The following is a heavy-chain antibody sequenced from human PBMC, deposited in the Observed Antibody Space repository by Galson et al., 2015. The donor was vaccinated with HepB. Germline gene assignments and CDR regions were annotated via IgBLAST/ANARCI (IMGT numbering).Heavy chain of an antibody. J-gene: IGHJ4*02. CDR1: GGSFSGYY. CDR3: ARRDIVVVVAATEQNTPPRYFDY. Sequence: ETLSLTCAVYGGSFSGYYWSWIRQPPGKGLEWIGEINHSGSTNYNPSLKSRVTISVDTSKNQFSLKLSSVTAADTAVYYCARRDIVVVVAATEQNTPPRYFDYWGQGTLVTVSS. D-gene: IGHD2-15*01. V-gene: IGHV4-34*01. CDR2: INHSGST.